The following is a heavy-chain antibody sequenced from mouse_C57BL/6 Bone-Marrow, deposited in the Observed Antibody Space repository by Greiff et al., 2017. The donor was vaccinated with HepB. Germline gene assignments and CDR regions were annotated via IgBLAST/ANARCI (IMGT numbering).Heavy chain of an antibody. Sequence: EVKLVESGGGLVQPKGSLKLSCAASGFSFNTYAMNWVRQAPGKGLEWVARIRSKSNNYATYYADSVKDRFTISRDDSESMLYLQMNNLKTEDTAMYDCVRHTDYDLPWFAYWGQGTLVTVSA. J-gene: IGHJ3*01. CDR1: GFSFNTYA. CDR2: IRSKSNNYAT. D-gene: IGHD2-4*01. V-gene: IGHV10-1*01. CDR3: VRHTDYDLPWFAY.